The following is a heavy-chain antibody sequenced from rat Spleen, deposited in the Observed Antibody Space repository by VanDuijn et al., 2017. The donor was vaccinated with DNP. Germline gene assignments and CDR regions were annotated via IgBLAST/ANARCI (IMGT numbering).Heavy chain of an antibody. D-gene: IGHD1-11*01. CDR1: GFTFINYW. CDR2: ITSSGGTT. J-gene: IGHJ2*01. CDR3: ARNYGGYRPWDY. V-gene: IGHV5-31*01. Sequence: EVQLVESGGDLVQPGRSLKVSCVASGFTFINYWMTWIRQVPGKGLEWIASITSSGGTTYYSDSVKGRYTISRDNAKNTLYLQMKSLRSEDTATYYCARNYGGYRPWDYWGQGVMVTVSS.